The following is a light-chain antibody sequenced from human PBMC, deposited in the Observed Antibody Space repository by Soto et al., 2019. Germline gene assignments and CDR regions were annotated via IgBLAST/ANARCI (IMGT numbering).Light chain of an antibody. CDR3: QQYGNSPRT. Sequence: EIVLTQSPGTLSLSPGERATLSCKSSQSLSSNYLAWYQQKPGQAPRVLIYGASRRATGIPDRFSGSGSGTDFTLTISGLEPEDFAVYYCQQYGNSPRTFGQGTKVEI. CDR2: GAS. J-gene: IGKJ1*01. CDR1: QSLSSNY. V-gene: IGKV3-20*01.